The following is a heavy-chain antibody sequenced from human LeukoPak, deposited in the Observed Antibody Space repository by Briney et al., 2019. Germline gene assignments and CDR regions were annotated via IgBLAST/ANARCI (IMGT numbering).Heavy chain of an antibody. D-gene: IGHD1-26*01. V-gene: IGHV4-59*01. CDR1: GGPISSYY. Sequence: SETLSLTCTVSGGPISSYYWSWIRQPPGKGLEWIGHIYHSGTTNYNPSLKSRVTISVDTSKSQFSLKLSSVTAADTAIYYCARNIVGPRQVDYWGQGTLVTVSS. J-gene: IGHJ4*02. CDR2: IYHSGTT. CDR3: ARNIVGPRQVDY.